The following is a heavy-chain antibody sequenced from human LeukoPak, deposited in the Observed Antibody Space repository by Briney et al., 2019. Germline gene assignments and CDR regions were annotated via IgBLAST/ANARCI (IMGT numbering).Heavy chain of an antibody. V-gene: IGHV1-18*01. D-gene: IGHD5-12*01. J-gene: IGHJ4*02. CDR1: GYTFTRYC. CDR2: ISAYNGNT. CDR3: ARVRSGCDY. Sequence: GASVKVSCKASGYTFTRYCISWVRQAPGQGLEWMEWISAYNGNTNYAQKLQDRVTMTTDTSTSTAYMELRSLRSDDTAVYYCARVRSGCDYWGQGTLVTVSS.